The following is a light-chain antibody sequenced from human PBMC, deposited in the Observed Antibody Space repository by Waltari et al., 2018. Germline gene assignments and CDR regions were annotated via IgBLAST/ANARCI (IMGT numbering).Light chain of an antibody. Sequence: QSALTQPAPVSGSPGQSITLSCTGTSSDVGGYNYVSWYQQHPGKAPKLMIYDVSNRPSGVSNRFSGSKSGNTASLTISGLQAEDEADYYCSSYTSSSTYVFGTGTKVTVL. CDR1: SSDVGGYNY. CDR2: DVS. CDR3: SSYTSSSTYV. J-gene: IGLJ1*01. V-gene: IGLV2-14*01.